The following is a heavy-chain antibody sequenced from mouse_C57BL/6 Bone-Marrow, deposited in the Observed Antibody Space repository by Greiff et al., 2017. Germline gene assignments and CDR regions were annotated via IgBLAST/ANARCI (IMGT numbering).Heavy chain of an antibody. J-gene: IGHJ4*01. D-gene: IGHD2-2*01. CDR1: GFTFSSYA. CDR2: ISDGGSYT. CDR3: ARGGLSYYAMDY. Sequence: EVQGVESGGGLVKPGGSLKLSCAASGFTFSSYAMSWVRQTPETRLEWVATISDGGSYTYYPDNVKGRFTISRDNAKNNLYLQMSHLKSEDTAMYYCARGGLSYYAMDYWGQGTSVTVSS. V-gene: IGHV5-4*01.